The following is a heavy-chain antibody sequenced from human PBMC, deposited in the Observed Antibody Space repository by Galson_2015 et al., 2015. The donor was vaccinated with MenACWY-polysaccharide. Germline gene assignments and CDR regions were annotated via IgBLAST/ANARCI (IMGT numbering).Heavy chain of an antibody. Sequence: ETLSLTCTVSGGSINSRSYHWGWIRQPPGKGLEWIGIIYYRGNTYYNPSLESRVTISVDTSNNQFSLMLSSVTAADTALYYCARAPTPYCSSTSCFNKYAFEVWGQGTMVTVSS. V-gene: IGHV4-39*01. CDR3: ARAPTPYCSSTSCFNKYAFEV. CDR1: GGSINSRSYH. D-gene: IGHD2-2*01. CDR2: IYYRGNT. J-gene: IGHJ3*01.